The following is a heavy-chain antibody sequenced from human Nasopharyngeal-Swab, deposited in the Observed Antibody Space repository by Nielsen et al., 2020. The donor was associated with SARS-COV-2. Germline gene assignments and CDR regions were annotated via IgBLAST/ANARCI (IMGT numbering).Heavy chain of an antibody. CDR2: TRNKANSYTT. CDR3: ARGATIFGVVLRDSYGMDV. V-gene: IGHV3-72*01. Sequence: GGSLRLSCAASGFTFSDHYMDWVRQAPGKGLEWVGRTRNKANSYTTEYAASVKGRFTISRDDSENSVYLQMNSLKTEDTAVYYCARGATIFGVVLRDSYGMDVWGQGTTVTVSS. D-gene: IGHD3-3*01. CDR1: GFTFSDHY. J-gene: IGHJ6*02.